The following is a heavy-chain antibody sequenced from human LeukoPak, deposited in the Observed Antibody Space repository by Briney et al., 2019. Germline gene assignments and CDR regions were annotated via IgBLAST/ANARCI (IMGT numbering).Heavy chain of an antibody. J-gene: IGHJ4*02. CDR2: INHSGST. CDR3: ARGRAPITMIVVVPPHFGY. CDR1: GFTFSSYW. Sequence: SGGSLRLSCTASGFTFSSYWMSWIRQPPGKGLEWIGEINHSGSTNYNPSLKSRVTISVDTSKNQFSLKLSSVTAADTAVYYCARGRAPITMIVVVPPHFGYWGQGTLVTVSS. D-gene: IGHD3-22*01. V-gene: IGHV4-34*01.